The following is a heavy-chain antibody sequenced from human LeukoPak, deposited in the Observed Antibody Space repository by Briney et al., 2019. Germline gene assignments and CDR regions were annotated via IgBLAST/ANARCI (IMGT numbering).Heavy chain of an antibody. D-gene: IGHD6-13*01. V-gene: IGHV1-69*13. J-gene: IGHJ4*02. CDR1: GGTFSSYA. Sequence: SVKVSCKASGGTFSSYAISWVRQAPGQGFEWMGGIIPFSGTANSAQKFQGRVTISVDDSASTVYMELSSLRSEDTAVYYCARDPGSSWYYFDYWGQGTLVTVS. CDR3: ARDPGSSWYYFDY. CDR2: IIPFSGTA.